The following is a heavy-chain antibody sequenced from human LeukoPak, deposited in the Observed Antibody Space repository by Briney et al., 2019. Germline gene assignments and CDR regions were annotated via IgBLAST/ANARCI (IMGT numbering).Heavy chain of an antibody. CDR3: ARDWGRRYSSGWYGDFGY. V-gene: IGHV3-7*03. CDR2: INHNGNVN. J-gene: IGHJ4*02. D-gene: IGHD6-19*01. CDR1: GFTFSSYW. Sequence: PGGSLRLSCAASGFTFSSYWMNWARQAPGKGLEWVASINHNGNVNYYVDSVKGRFTISRDNAENSLYLQMSNLRAEDTAVYFCARDWGRRYSSGWYGDFGYWGQGTLVTVSS.